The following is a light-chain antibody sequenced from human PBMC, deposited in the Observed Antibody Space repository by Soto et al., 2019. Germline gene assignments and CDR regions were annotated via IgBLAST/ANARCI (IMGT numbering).Light chain of an antibody. Sequence: DIQMTQSPSILSASVGDRVIITCRASQSIDTWLAWHQQKPGKAPKLLISKASNLESGVPSRFSGSGSGTEFTLTISSLQPDDFATYYCQQYNSYSPWTFGQGTKVDI. J-gene: IGKJ1*01. CDR2: KAS. CDR1: QSIDTW. CDR3: QQYNSYSPWT. V-gene: IGKV1-5*03.